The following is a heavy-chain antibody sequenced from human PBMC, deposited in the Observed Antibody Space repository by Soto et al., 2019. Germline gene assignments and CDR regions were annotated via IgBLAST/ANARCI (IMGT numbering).Heavy chain of an antibody. CDR3: ASDPIGAAVIYYFDY. D-gene: IGHD6-13*01. CDR2: INPNSGGT. CDR1: GDAFTGNS. J-gene: IGHJ4*02. V-gene: IGHV1-2*02. Sequence: GAPVEVTCTGSGDAFTGNSMHWLRHAPEKGLEWMGWINPNSGGTNYAKKFQGRVTMTRDTSISTAYMELSRLRSDDTAVYYCASDPIGAAVIYYFDYWAQGTLVTVSS.